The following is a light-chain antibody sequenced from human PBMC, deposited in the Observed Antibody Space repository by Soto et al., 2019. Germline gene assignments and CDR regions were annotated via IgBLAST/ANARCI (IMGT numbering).Light chain of an antibody. CDR2: AAS. J-gene: IGKJ4*01. CDR3: QQSNSDPT. V-gene: IGKV1-39*01. CDR1: QSISTY. Sequence: DIQMTQSPSSLSASVGDRVTIACRAGQSISTYLNWYQQKPGKAPKLLIFAASSLKSGVPSRFSGSGSGTDFTLTINSLQLEDFATYYCQQSNSDPTFDGGTKVEIK.